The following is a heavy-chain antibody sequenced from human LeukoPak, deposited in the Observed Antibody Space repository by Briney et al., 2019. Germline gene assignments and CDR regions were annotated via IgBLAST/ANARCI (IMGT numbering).Heavy chain of an antibody. CDR3: ARDPSGYDH. Sequence: PGGSLRLSCAASGITFSSYWMIWVRQAPGKGLEWVANIKQDGSEKYYLDSVKGRFTISRDNAKNSLYLQMNSLRAEDTAVYYCARDPSGYDHWGQGTLVTVSS. CDR2: IKQDGSEK. CDR1: GITFSSYW. J-gene: IGHJ4*02. D-gene: IGHD5-12*01. V-gene: IGHV3-7*01.